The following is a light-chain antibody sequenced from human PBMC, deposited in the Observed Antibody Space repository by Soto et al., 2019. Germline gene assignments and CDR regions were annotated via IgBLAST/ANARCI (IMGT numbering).Light chain of an antibody. CDR3: QQYGSSPLT. CDR1: QSVSFSY. J-gene: IGKJ4*02. V-gene: IGKV3-20*01. Sequence: EIVLTQSPGTLSLSLGDRATLSCRASQSVSFSYLAWYQQKAGQAPRLLIYGATSRATGIPDRFSGSEAGTDFTLTISRLEPEDLAVYYCQQYGSSPLTFGGGTKVEIK. CDR2: GAT.